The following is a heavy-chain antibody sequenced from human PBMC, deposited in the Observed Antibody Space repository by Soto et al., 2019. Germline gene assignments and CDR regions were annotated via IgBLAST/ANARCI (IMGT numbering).Heavy chain of an antibody. CDR1: GGSFSGYY. CDR3: ARGAYYDFWSGYYGPGRNWFDP. V-gene: IGHV4-34*01. J-gene: IGHJ5*02. D-gene: IGHD3-3*01. CDR2: INHSGST. Sequence: SETLSLTCAVYGGSFSGYYWSWIRQPPGKGLEWIGEINHSGSTNYNPSLKSRVTISVDTSKNQFSLKLSSVTAADTAVYYCARGAYYDFWSGYYGPGRNWFDPWGQGTLVTAPQ.